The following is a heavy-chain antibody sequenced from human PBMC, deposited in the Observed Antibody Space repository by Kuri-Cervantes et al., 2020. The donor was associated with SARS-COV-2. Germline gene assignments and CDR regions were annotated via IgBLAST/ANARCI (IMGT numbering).Heavy chain of an antibody. V-gene: IGHV6-1*01. CDR1: GDSVSSNSAA. J-gene: IGHJ4*02. Sequence: SQTLSLTCAISGDSVSSNSAAWSWIRLSPSRGLEWLGRTYYGSTWYNDYAVSVKSRISITSDTSKNQFSLHLNSVTPEDTAVYYCASAWVGYEYYFDYWGQGTLVTVSS. CDR3: ASAWVGYEYYFDY. D-gene: IGHD3-3*01. CDR2: TYYGSTWYN.